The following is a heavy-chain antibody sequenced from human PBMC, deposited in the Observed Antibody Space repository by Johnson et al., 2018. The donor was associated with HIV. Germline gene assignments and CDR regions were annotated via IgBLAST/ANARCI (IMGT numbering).Heavy chain of an antibody. CDR3: ARTEMITFGGVIVLGGAFDI. CDR2: IKSKTDGGTT. Sequence: VQLVESGGGLVQPGGSLRLSCAASGFTFSSYWMSWVRQAPGKGLEWVGRIKSKTDGGTTDYAAPVTGRFTISRDDSKNTLYLQMNSLTAEDTAVYYCARTEMITFGGVIVLGGAFDIWGQGTMVTVSS. V-gene: IGHV3-15*01. CDR1: GFTFSSYW. D-gene: IGHD3-16*02. J-gene: IGHJ3*02.